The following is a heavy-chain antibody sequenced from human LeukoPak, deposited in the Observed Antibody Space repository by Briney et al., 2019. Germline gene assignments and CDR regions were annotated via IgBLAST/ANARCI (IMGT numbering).Heavy chain of an antibody. CDR3: ANVHSSLQYDFWSGYYGGKAFDI. D-gene: IGHD3-3*01. CDR1: GFTFSSYS. Sequence: GGSLRLSCAASGFTFSSYSMNWVRQAPGKGLEWVSSISSSSSYIYYADSVKGRFTISRDNAKNSLYLQMNSLRAEDTAVYYCANVHSSLQYDFWSGYYGGKAFDIWGQGTMVTVSS. CDR2: ISSSSSYI. J-gene: IGHJ3*02. V-gene: IGHV3-21*04.